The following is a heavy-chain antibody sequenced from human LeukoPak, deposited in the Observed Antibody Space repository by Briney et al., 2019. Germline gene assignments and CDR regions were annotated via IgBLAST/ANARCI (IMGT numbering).Heavy chain of an antibody. CDR3: AKTQRNAFFDY. CDR1: GFTFDDYA. CDR2: ITWNSDSM. D-gene: IGHD3-16*01. V-gene: IGHV3-9*01. J-gene: IGHJ4*02. Sequence: PGRSLRLSYAASGFTFDDYAMHWVRQVPGKGLEWVSGITWNSDSMVYADPVKGRFTISRDNARNSLYLQMNTLRVEDTAFYYCAKTQRNAFFDYWGQGTLVTVSS.